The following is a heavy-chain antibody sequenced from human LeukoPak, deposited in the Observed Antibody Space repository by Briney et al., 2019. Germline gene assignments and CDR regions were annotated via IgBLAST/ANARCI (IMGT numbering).Heavy chain of an antibody. CDR3: VRVLSGSWDWFDP. CDR2: INPDGSTT. J-gene: IGHJ5*02. Sequence: GGSLRLSCAASGFTFSRYWIHWGREAPGKGLGWVSRINPDGSTTTYADSVKGRFTISRDNAKNTVYLQMNSLRAEDTALYHCVRVLSGSWDWFDPWGQGTLVTVSS. D-gene: IGHD3-22*01. V-gene: IGHV3-74*01. CDR1: GFTFSRYW.